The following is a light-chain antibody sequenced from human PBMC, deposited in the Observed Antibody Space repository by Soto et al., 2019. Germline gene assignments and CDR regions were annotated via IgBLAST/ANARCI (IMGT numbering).Light chain of an antibody. CDR3: QQYDSSSRT. J-gene: IGKJ1*01. CDR2: GAS. CDR1: KSFSRSY. Sequence: EIVLTQSPDTLSLSPGERATLSCRASKSFSRSYLAWYQQKPGQAPRLLIYGASSRATGIPDRFSGSGSGSDFKLTISRLVPVDVGVYYCQQYDSSSRTFGQGTNVEMK. V-gene: IGKV3-20*01.